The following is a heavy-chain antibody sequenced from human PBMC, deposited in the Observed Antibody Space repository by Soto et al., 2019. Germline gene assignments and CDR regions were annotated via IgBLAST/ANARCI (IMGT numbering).Heavy chain of an antibody. CDR2: INHSGST. V-gene: IGHV4-34*01. CDR1: GGSFSGYY. J-gene: IGHJ5*02. Sequence: QVQLQQWGAGLLKPSETLSLTCAVYGGSFSGYYWSWIRQPPGKGLEWIGEINHSGSTNYNPSLKSRVTISVDTSKNQFSLKLSSVTAADTAVYYCARRWQQLAPTTPVPCFDPWGQGTLVTVSS. D-gene: IGHD6-13*01. CDR3: ARRWQQLAPTTPVPCFDP.